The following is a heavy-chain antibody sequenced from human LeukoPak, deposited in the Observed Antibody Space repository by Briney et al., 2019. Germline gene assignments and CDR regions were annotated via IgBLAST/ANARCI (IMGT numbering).Heavy chain of an antibody. J-gene: IGHJ4*02. CDR2: IYSGGST. CDR1: GFTVSSSY. Sequence: GGSLRLSCAASGFTVSSSYMSWVRQAPGKGLEWVSVIYSGGSTYYADSVKGRFTISRDNSKNTLYLQMNSLRAEDTAVYYCAKDIRPGRELGYFDYWGQGTLVTVSS. CDR3: AKDIRPGRELGYFDY. V-gene: IGHV3-53*01. D-gene: IGHD1-26*01.